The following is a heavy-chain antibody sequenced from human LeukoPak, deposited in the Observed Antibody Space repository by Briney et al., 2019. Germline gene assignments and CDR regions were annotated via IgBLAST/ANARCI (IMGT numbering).Heavy chain of an antibody. D-gene: IGHD5-18*01. CDR3: ARLRHNGYSYGYVDY. Sequence: SQTLSLTCTVSGGSISSGGYYWSWIRQHPGTGLEWIGYIYYSGSTYYNPSLRSRITISLDTSKNQFSLKLSSVIAADTAVYYCARLRHNGYSYGYVDYWGQGTLVTVSS. V-gene: IGHV4-31*03. CDR2: IYYSGST. CDR1: GGSISSGGYY. J-gene: IGHJ4*02.